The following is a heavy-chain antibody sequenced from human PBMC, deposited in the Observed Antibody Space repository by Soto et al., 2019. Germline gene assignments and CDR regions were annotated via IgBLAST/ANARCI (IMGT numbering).Heavy chain of an antibody. D-gene: IGHD2-15*01. CDR2: IYHSGST. Sequence: ASETLSLTCAVSGGSISSSNWWSWVRQPPGKGLEWIGEIYHSGSTNYNPSLKSRVTISVDKSKNQFSLKLSSVTAADTAVYYCARGLVAATLNYYYGMDVWGQGTTVTVSS. J-gene: IGHJ6*02. CDR3: ARGLVAATLNYYYGMDV. CDR1: GGSISSSNW. V-gene: IGHV4-4*02.